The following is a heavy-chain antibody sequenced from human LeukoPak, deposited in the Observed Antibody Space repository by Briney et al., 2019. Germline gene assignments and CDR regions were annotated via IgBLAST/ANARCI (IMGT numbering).Heavy chain of an antibody. Sequence: GGSLRLSCAASGFTFSSYEMNWVRQAPGKGLEWVSYISSSSTIYYADSVKGRFTISRDNAKNSLYLQMNSLRAEDTAVYYCARDRQTYSSIDYWGQGTLVTVSS. J-gene: IGHJ4*02. CDR1: GFTFSSYE. V-gene: IGHV3-48*03. CDR3: ARDRQTYSSIDY. CDR2: ISSSSTI. D-gene: IGHD6-13*01.